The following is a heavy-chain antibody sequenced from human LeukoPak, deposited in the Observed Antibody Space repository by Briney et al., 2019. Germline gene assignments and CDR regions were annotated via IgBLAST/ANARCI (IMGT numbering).Heavy chain of an antibody. Sequence: GGSLRLSCAAPGFTFSDYYMSWIRQAPGKGLEWVSYISSSGNSIYFADSVKGRFTISRDNAKNSLYLQMNSLRAEDTAVYYCARGQLGISDAFDIWGQGTMVTVSS. J-gene: IGHJ3*02. V-gene: IGHV3-11*01. D-gene: IGHD7-27*01. CDR2: ISSSGNSI. CDR3: ARGQLGISDAFDI. CDR1: GFTFSDYY.